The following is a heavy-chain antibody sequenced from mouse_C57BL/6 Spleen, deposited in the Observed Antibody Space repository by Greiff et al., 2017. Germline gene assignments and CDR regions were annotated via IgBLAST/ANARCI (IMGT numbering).Heavy chain of an antibody. V-gene: IGHV2-9-1*01. J-gene: IGHJ1*03. CDR1: GFSLTSYA. D-gene: IGHD1-1*01. CDR3: ARSESSHYCGSSYDDWYFDV. CDR2: IWTGGGT. Sequence: VKLKESGPGLVAPSQSLSITCTVSGFSLTSYAISWVRQPPGKGLEWLGVIWTGGGTNYNSARKSRLSISKDNSKSQVFLKMNSLQTDDTARYYCARSESSHYCGSSYDDWYFDVWGTGTTVTVSS.